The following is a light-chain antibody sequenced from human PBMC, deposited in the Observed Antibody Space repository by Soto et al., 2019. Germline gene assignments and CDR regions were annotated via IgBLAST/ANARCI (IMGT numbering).Light chain of an antibody. CDR1: QSVSTF. Sequence: EIVLTQSPATLSLSPGERAILSCRASQSVSTFLAWFQQKPGQPPRLLIYNASNRTTGIPARFSGSGSGTDFTLTISSLEPEDFAVYYCQQRSSWPITFGQGTRLEI. V-gene: IGKV3-11*01. CDR3: QQRSSWPIT. J-gene: IGKJ5*01. CDR2: NAS.